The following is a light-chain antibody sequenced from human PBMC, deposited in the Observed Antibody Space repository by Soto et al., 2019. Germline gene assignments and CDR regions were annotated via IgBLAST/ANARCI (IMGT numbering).Light chain of an antibody. CDR3: AAWDDSLSGVV. J-gene: IGLJ2*01. Sequence: QSVLTQPPSASETPGQRVTISCSGSTSNIGSNYVYWYQQLPGTAPKLLIYNNDQRPSGVPDRFSGSKSGTSASLAITGLRSEDEADYYCAAWDDSLSGVVFGGGTQLTVL. CDR2: NND. V-gene: IGLV1-47*02. CDR1: TSNIGSNY.